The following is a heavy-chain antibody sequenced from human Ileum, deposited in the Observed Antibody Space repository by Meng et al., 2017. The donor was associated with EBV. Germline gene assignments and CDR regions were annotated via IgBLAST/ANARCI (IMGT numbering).Heavy chain of an antibody. V-gene: IGHV4-39*01. D-gene: IGHD2-8*02. CDR3: ARGFVLASTSHNYDY. CDR2: VYYTGST. Sequence: QLQLQESGPGLVKPSETLSLTCTVSGGSVSSSSYYWGWIRLPPGKGLEWIGSVYYTGSTYYSSSLKSRVTISVDTSKNQFSLKLTSVTAADTAVYYCARGFVLASTSHNYDYWGQGTLGTVAS. J-gene: IGHJ4*02. CDR1: GGSVSSSSYY.